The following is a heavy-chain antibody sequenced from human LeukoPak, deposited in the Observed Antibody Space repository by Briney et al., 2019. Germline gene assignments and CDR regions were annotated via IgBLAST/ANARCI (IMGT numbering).Heavy chain of an antibody. Sequence: PSETLSLTCTVSGGSISNYYWSWIRQPPGKGLEWIGYIYYSGSTNYNPSLKSRVTISVDTSKNQFSLKLSSVTAADTAVYYCARGPNYYDSSGHKLFDYWGQGTLVTVSS. V-gene: IGHV4-59*12. CDR3: ARGPNYYDSSGHKLFDY. CDR1: GGSISNYY. CDR2: IYYSGST. D-gene: IGHD3-22*01. J-gene: IGHJ4*02.